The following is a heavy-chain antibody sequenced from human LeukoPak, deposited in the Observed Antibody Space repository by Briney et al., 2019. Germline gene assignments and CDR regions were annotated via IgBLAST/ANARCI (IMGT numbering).Heavy chain of an antibody. V-gene: IGHV3-21*04. CDR1: GFTFSSYS. D-gene: IGHD3-22*01. J-gene: IGHJ4*02. CDR2: ISSSSSYI. Sequence: GGSLRLSCAASGFTFSSYSMNWVRQAPGKGLEWVSSISSSSSYIYYADSVKGRFTISRDNAKNSLYLQMNSLRAEDTALYCCTRGDYYDTSGRFDYWGQGTLVTVSS. CDR3: TRGDYYDTSGRFDY.